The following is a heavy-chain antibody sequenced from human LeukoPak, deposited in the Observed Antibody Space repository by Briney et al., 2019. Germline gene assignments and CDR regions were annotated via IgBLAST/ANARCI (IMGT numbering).Heavy chain of an antibody. CDR1: GGSFSGYY. CDR3: ARGGGWRPLRYCSSTSCRTINWFDP. V-gene: IGHV4-34*01. J-gene: IGHJ5*02. D-gene: IGHD2-2*01. CDR2: INHSGST. Sequence: SETLSLTCAVYGGSFSGYYWSWIRQPPGKGLEWIGEINHSGSTNYNPSLKSRVTISVDTSKNQFSLKLSSVTAADTAVYYCARGGGWRPLRYCSSTSCRTINWFDPWGQGTLVTVSS.